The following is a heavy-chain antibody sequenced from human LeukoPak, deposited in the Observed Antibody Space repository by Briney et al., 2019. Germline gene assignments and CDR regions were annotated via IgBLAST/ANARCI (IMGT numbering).Heavy chain of an antibody. Sequence: GESLRLSCEASGFTFSSYWMHWVRQAPGKGLVWVSRINSDGSSTNYADFVKGRFTISRDNAKNTLYLQMNSLRAEDTAVYYCLSWSYDNISWGQGTLVTVSS. CDR3: LSWSYDNIS. J-gene: IGHJ5*02. D-gene: IGHD1-1*01. CDR1: GFTFSSYW. CDR2: INSDGSST. V-gene: IGHV3-74*01.